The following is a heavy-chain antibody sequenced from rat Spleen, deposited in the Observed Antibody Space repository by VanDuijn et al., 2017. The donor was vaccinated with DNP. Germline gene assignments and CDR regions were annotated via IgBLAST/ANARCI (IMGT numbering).Heavy chain of an antibody. CDR2: ITSGRGST. J-gene: IGHJ4*01. V-gene: IGHV5-31*01. Sequence: EVQLVESGGDLVQPGRSLKLSCVASGFTFNYYWMAWVRQVPGKGLEWIASITSGRGSTSYLDSVRGRFTISRDDARDTLFLQMNSLRSEDTATYYCARVGDLHYGGDGDVLEVWGQGTSVTVSS. CDR3: ARVGDLHYGGDGDVLEV. CDR1: GFTFNYYW. D-gene: IGHD1-1*01.